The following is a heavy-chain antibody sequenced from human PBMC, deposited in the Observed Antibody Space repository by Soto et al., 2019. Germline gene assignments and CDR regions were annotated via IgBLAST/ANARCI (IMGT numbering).Heavy chain of an antibody. CDR1: GYTFPRYW. D-gene: IGHD2-15*01. CDR2: IDPSDSYT. CDR3: ARPSAPLGYCSGGSCYDGAFDI. V-gene: IGHV5-10-1*01. Sequence: GESLKISCKGSGYTFPRYWISWVRQMPGKGLEWMGRIDPSDSYTNYSPSFQGHVTISADKSISTAYLQWSSLKASDTAMYYCARPSAPLGYCSGGSCYDGAFDIWGQGTMVTVSS. J-gene: IGHJ3*02.